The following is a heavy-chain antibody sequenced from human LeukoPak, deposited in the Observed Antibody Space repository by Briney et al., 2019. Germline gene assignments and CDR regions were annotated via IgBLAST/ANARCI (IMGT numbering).Heavy chain of an antibody. D-gene: IGHD3-16*01. CDR1: GFTFSSYW. Sequence: PGGSLRLSCAASGFTFSSYWMNWARQAPGKGLEWVASINHNGNVNYYVDSVKGRFTISRDNAKNSLYLQMSNLRAEDTAVYYCARELWELDAFDIWGQGTMVIVSS. CDR2: INHNGNVN. J-gene: IGHJ3*02. CDR3: ARELWELDAFDI. V-gene: IGHV3-7*03.